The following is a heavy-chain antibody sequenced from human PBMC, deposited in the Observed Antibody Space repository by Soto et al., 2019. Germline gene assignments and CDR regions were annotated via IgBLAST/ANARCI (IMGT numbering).Heavy chain of an antibody. V-gene: IGHV3-33*05. D-gene: IGHD1-26*01. CDR1: GFTFRSYG. J-gene: IGHJ6*02. CDR2: ISYDGSGE. Sequence: QEQLTESGGGVVQPGRSLRVSCAASGFTFRSYGMHWVRQAPGKGLEWVAVISYDGSGERYADSVKARFTISRDNSRNILFLHMNSLRVEDTAVYYCARDNGRRLGSYTLDYSMDVWGPGTTVTGSS. CDR3: ARDNGRRLGSYTLDYSMDV.